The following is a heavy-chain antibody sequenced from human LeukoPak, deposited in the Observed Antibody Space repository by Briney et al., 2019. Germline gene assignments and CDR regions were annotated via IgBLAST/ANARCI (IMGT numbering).Heavy chain of an antibody. J-gene: IGHJ6*02. CDR1: GFTFSSYW. D-gene: IGHD3-10*01. CDR2: INSDGSST. V-gene: IGHV3-74*01. Sequence: GGSLRLTCAASGFTFSSYWMHWVRQAPGKGLVRVARINSDGSSTSYADSVKGRFTISRDNAKNTLYLQMNSLRAEDTAVYYCARVWGSMVRGVIDYYYYGMDVWGQGTTVTVSS. CDR3: ARVWGSMVRGVIDYYYYGMDV.